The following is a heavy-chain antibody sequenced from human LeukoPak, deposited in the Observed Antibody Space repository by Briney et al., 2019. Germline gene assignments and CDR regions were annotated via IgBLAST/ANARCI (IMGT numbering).Heavy chain of an antibody. J-gene: IGHJ4*02. D-gene: IGHD3-10*01. CDR3: TKGRSNHY. Sequence: GGSLRLSCAASGFTFSDFWMGWVRPAPGKGLEWVANINQDGSENYYVDSVKGRFTISRDNAKNSLYLQMNSLRAEDTAVYYCTKGRSNHYWGQGNLVTVST. V-gene: IGHV3-7*01. CDR1: GFTFSDFW. CDR2: INQDGSEN.